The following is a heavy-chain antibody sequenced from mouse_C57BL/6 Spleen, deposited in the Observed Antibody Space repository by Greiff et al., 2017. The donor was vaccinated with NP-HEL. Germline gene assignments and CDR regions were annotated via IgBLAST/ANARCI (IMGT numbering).Heavy chain of an antibody. Sequence: PRPKDGAELVKPGASVKMSCKASGYTFTTYPIEWMKQNHGKSLEWIGNFHPYNDDTKYNEKFKGKATLTVEKSSSTVYLELSRLTSDDSAVYYCARRNYGNYFDYWGQGTTLTVSS. V-gene: IGHV1-47*01. D-gene: IGHD2-1*01. CDR1: GYTFTTYP. CDR2: FHPYNDDT. CDR3: ARRNYGNYFDY. J-gene: IGHJ2*01.